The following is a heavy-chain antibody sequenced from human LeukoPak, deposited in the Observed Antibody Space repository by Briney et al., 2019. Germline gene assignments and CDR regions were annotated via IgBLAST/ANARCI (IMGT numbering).Heavy chain of an antibody. CDR1: GYAFTSYG. J-gene: IGHJ5*02. D-gene: IGHD2-2*01. CDR2: ISAYNGNT. CDR3: ARDRRQLLSGPNWFDP. Sequence: ASVKVSCKASGYAFTSYGISWVRQAPGQGLEWMGWISAYNGNTNYAQKLQGRVTMTTDTSTSTAYMELRSLRSDDTAVYYCARDRRQLLSGPNWFDPWGQGTLVTVSS. V-gene: IGHV1-18*01.